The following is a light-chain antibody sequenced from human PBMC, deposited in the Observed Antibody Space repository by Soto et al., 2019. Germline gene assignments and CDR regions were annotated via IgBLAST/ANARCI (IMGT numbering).Light chain of an antibody. J-gene: IGKJ2*01. CDR1: QSISSY. V-gene: IGKV1-39*01. CDR2: AAS. Sequence: DIQMTQSPSSLSASVGDRVTITCRASQSISSYLNWYQQKPGKAPKLLIYAASSLQSGVPSRFSDSASGTDFTITISSLQPEDFATNYCQQSYRTPYTFGQVTKLEIK. CDR3: QQSYRTPYT.